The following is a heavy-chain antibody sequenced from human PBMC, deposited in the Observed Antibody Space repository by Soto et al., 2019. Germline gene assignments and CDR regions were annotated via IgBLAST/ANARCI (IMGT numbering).Heavy chain of an antibody. D-gene: IGHD2-8*01. J-gene: IGHJ6*02. CDR2: IWYDGSNK. CDR1: GFTFSSYG. Sequence: GGSLRLSCAASGFTFSSYGMHWVRQAPGKGLEWVAVIWYDGSNKYYADSVKGRFTISRDNSKNTLYLQMNSLRAEDTAVYYCARDNGIPQPHGTDHYYYYYGMDVWGQGTTVTVSS. CDR3: ARDNGIPQPHGTDHYYYYYGMDV. V-gene: IGHV3-33*01.